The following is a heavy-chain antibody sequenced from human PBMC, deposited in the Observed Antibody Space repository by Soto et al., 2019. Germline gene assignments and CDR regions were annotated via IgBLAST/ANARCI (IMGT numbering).Heavy chain of an antibody. Sequence: PSETLSLTCTVSGGSISRSSYYWGWILQPPGKGLEWIGSIYYSGSTYYNPSLKSRVTISVDTSKNQFSLKLSSVTAADTAVYYCARLWAYYGSAQPINYYYYGMDVWGQGTTVP. V-gene: IGHV4-39*01. J-gene: IGHJ6*02. CDR3: ARLWAYYGSAQPINYYYYGMDV. CDR2: IYYSGST. D-gene: IGHD3-10*01. CDR1: GGSISRSSYY.